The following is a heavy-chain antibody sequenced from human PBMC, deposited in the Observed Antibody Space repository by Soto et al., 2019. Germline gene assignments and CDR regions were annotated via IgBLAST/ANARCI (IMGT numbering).Heavy chain of an antibody. CDR3: ARTEPGATRSSDTVVVPAAFASGKYYYSYYGMDV. V-gene: IGHV5-51*01. D-gene: IGHD2-2*01. Sequence: PGESLRISCKGSGDSFTSYWIGWVRQMPGKGLEWMGIIYPGDSDTRYSPSFQGQVTISADKSISTAYLQWSSLKASDTAMYYCARTEPGATRSSDTVVVPAAFASGKYYYSYYGMDVWGQGNTVTVSS. CDR1: GDSFTSYW. J-gene: IGHJ6*02. CDR2: IYPGDSDT.